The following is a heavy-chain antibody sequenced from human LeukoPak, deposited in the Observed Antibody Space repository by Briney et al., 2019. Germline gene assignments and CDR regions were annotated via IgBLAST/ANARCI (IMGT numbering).Heavy chain of an antibody. CDR3: ARGPGRYYDSSGYGY. J-gene: IGHJ4*02. D-gene: IGHD3-22*01. CDR1: GGSISSYY. CDR2: IYYSGST. Sequence: PSETLSLTCTVSGGSISSYYWSWIRQPPGKGLEWIGYIYYSGSTNYNPSLKRRVTISVDTSKNQFSLKLSSVTAADTAVYYCARGPGRYYDSSGYGYWGQGTLVTVSS. V-gene: IGHV4-59*01.